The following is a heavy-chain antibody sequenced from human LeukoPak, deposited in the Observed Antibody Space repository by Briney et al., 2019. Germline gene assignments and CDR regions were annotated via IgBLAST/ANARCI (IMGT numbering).Heavy chain of an antibody. V-gene: IGHV4-34*01. Sequence: SDTLSLNCAVYGGSFSGYYWSWIRQPPGKGLDWIGVINHSGSTNYNPSLKSRVTISVDTSKNQFSLKLSSVTAADTAVYYCARGPIVVVPAAMPSGFDPWGQGTLVTVSS. D-gene: IGHD2-2*01. CDR1: GGSFSGYY. CDR3: ARGPIVVVPAAMPSGFDP. CDR2: INHSGST. J-gene: IGHJ5*02.